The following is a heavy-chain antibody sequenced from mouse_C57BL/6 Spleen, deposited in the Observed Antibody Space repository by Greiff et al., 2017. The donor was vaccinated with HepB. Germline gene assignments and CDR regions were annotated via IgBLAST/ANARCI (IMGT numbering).Heavy chain of an antibody. CDR2: IHPNSGST. Sequence: QVQLQQPGAELVKPGASVKLSCKASGYTFTSYWMHWVKQRPGQGLEWIGMIHPNSGSTNYNEKFKSKATLTVDKSSSTAYMQLSSLTSEDSAVYYCAREGYYYGSPFAYWGQGTLVTVSA. J-gene: IGHJ3*01. D-gene: IGHD1-1*01. CDR3: AREGYYYGSPFAY. CDR1: GYTFTSYW. V-gene: IGHV1-64*01.